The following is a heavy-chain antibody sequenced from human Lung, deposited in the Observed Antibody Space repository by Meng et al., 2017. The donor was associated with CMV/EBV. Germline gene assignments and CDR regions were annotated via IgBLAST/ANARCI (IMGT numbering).Heavy chain of an antibody. CDR3: ARVGAARPGGVYYSYGMDV. V-gene: IGHV3-20*03. CDR2: INWNGGST. J-gene: IGHJ6*02. Sequence: GGSLRLXXAASGFTFDDYGMSWVRQAPGKGLEWVSGINWNGGSTGYADSVKGRFTISRDNAKNSLYLQMNSLRAEDTALYYCARVGAARPGGVYYSYGMDVWGQGXTVTVSS. CDR1: GFTFDDYG. D-gene: IGHD6-6*01.